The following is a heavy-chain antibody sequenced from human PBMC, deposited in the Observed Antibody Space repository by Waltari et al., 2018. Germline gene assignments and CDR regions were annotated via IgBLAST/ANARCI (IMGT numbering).Heavy chain of an antibody. CDR2: ISSSSSYI. CDR3: AREFTIFGVVIILDYYYGMDV. CDR1: GFTFSSYS. J-gene: IGHJ6*02. Sequence: EVQLVESGGGLVKPGGSLRLSCAASGFTFSSYSMNWVRQAPGKGLEWVSSISSSSSYIYDADSGKGRVTIARDNAKNSLYLQMNSLGAEDTAVDYCAREFTIFGVVIILDYYYGMDVWGQGTTVTVSS. V-gene: IGHV3-21*01. D-gene: IGHD3-3*01.